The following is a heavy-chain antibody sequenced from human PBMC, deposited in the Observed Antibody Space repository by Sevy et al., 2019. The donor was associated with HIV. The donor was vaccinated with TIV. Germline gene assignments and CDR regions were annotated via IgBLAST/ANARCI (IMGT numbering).Heavy chain of an antibody. CDR3: AKGQQLITESGSYFYYGMNV. V-gene: IGHV3-9*01. CDR1: NLTFEDYA. CDR2: ISWNGADI. Sequence: GGSLRLSCAASNLTFEDYAMHWVRRAPGKGLEWLSGISWNGADIGFAASVKGRFTISRDNANSSVYLQINSLTPEDTGVYYCAKGQQLITESGSYFYYGMNVWGQGTTVTVSS. D-gene: IGHD6-13*01. J-gene: IGHJ6*02.